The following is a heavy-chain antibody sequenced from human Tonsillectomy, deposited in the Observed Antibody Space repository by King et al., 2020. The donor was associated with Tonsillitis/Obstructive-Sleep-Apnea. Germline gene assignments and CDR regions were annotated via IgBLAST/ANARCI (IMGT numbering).Heavy chain of an antibody. CDR3: AKGTPGTNGYYFHY. J-gene: IGHJ4*02. CDR1: GFTFISYG. D-gene: IGHD1-14*01. CDR2: ISYDGSNK. V-gene: IGHV3-30*18. Sequence: QLVQSGGGVVQPGRSLRLSCAASGFTFISYGMHWVRQAPGKGLEWVAVISYDGSNKFYADSVKGRFTISRDNSRNTLYLQMNSLRVEDTAVYYCAKGTPGTNGYYFHYWGQGTLVTVSS.